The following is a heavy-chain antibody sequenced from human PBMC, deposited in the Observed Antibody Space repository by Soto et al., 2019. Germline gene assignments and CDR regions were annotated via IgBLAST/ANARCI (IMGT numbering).Heavy chain of an antibody. V-gene: IGHV4-31*03. CDR1: GGSISSGGYY. CDR2: IYYSGSA. J-gene: IGHJ3*02. D-gene: IGHD5-12*01. CDR3: ASGRLRSDDAFDI. Sequence: PSETLSLTCTVSGGSISSGGYYWSWIRQHPREGLEWIGYIYYSGSAFYNPSLRSRVTISVDTSKNQFSLKLGSVTAADTAVYYCASGRLRSDDAFDIWGQETMVTVSS.